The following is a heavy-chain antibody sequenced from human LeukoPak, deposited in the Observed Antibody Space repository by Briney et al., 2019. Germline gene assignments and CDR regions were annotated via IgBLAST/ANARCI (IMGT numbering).Heavy chain of an antibody. J-gene: IGHJ4*02. D-gene: IGHD6-13*01. V-gene: IGHV3-23*01. CDR1: GFTFGDYG. CDR3: ANSLSVIAAATDY. Sequence: GGSLRLSCAASGFTFGDYGMHWVRQAPGKGLEWVSTISSSDGSTLYADSVKGRFTISRDNSKNTLYMQMSSLRAEDTAVYYWANSLSVIAAATDYWGQGTLVTVSS. CDR2: ISSSDGST.